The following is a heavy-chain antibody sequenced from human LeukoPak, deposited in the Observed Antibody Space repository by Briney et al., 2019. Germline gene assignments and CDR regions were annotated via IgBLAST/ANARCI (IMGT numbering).Heavy chain of an antibody. CDR3: ARVVFGLDY. D-gene: IGHD3-10*01. CDR1: GFTFSDYY. CDR2: ISSSGDSL. Sequence: TGGSLRLSCAASGFTFSDYYTTWIRQAPGKGLEWLSFISSSGDSLYYADSVKGRFTISRDNSKNTLYLQMNSLRAEDTAVYYCARVVFGLDYWGQGTLVTVSS. V-gene: IGHV3-11*04. J-gene: IGHJ4*02.